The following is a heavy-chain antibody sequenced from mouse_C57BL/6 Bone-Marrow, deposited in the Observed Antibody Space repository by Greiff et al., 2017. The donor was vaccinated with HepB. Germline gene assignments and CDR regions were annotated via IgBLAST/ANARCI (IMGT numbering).Heavy chain of an antibody. Sequence: EVQVVESGAGLVKPGGSLKLSCAASGFTFSSDAMPWVRQTPEKRLEWVAYISSGGDYIYYADTVKGRFTISRDNARNTLYLQMSSLKSEDTAMYYCTRRDYGSSYGALDYWGQGTSVTVSS. CDR3: TRRDYGSSYGALDY. J-gene: IGHJ4*01. D-gene: IGHD1-1*01. V-gene: IGHV5-9-1*02. CDR1: GFTFSSDA. CDR2: ISSGGDYI.